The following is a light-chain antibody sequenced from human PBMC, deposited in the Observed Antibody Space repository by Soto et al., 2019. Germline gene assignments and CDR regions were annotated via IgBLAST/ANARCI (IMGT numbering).Light chain of an antibody. J-gene: IGKJ5*01. V-gene: IGKV3-20*01. CDR3: QQYGSSIT. CDR2: GAS. Sequence: EIVLTQSPGTLSLSPGERATLSCRASQSVSSSYLAWYQQKPGQAPRLLIYGASSRATGIPDRFSGSGSGTDFTLNISRLEPEDFAVYYCQQYGSSITFGQGTRLEIK. CDR1: QSVSSSY.